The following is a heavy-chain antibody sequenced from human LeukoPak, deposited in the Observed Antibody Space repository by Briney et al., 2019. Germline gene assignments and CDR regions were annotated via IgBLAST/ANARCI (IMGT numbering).Heavy chain of an antibody. J-gene: IGHJ4*02. V-gene: IGHV1-2*02. CDR1: GYTFTVCF. CDR3: AAALDLDYSMISDF. CDR2: INLNSGYT. Sequence: GASVKVSCKASGYTFTVCFMHRVRQAPGQGRQWLGWINLNSGYTNYARRFQGRVTMTRYTSITTAYMEMRGLRSDDTAVYYCAAALDLDYSMISDFWGQGALVTVSS. D-gene: IGHD4-11*01.